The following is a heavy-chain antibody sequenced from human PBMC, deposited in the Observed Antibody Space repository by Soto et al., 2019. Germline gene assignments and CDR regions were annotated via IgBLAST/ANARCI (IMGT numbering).Heavy chain of an antibody. D-gene: IGHD5-18*01. CDR2: ISYDGSNK. Sequence: RDCCAASGFNFISYGMHWVRQAPGKGLEWVAVISYDGSNKYYADSVKGRFTISRDNSKNTLYLQMNSLRAEDTAVYYCASSIQLWATVDYWGQGTLVTVSS. CDR1: GFNFISYG. J-gene: IGHJ4*02. CDR3: ASSIQLWATVDY. V-gene: IGHV3-30-3*01.